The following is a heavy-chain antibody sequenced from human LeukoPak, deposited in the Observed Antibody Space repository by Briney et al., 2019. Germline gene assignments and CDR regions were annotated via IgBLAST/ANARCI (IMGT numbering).Heavy chain of an antibody. CDR3: AKDTRYGSETFGAFDI. V-gene: IGHV3-7*03. Sequence: GGSLRLSCAASGFIFSTYWMTWVRQAPGKGLEWVANIRQDGGETKYVDSVKGRFTISRDNSKNSLYLQMSGLRAEDTAVYYCAKDTRYGSETFGAFDIWGQGTMITVSS. CDR2: IRQDGGET. D-gene: IGHD3-10*01. J-gene: IGHJ3*02. CDR1: GFIFSTYW.